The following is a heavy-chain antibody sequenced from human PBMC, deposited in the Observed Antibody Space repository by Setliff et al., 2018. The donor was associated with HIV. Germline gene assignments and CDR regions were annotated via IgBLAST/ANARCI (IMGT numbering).Heavy chain of an antibody. CDR1: GGSFSNYY. D-gene: IGHD3-16*01. CDR3: ARYAAYDEDDFDI. J-gene: IGHJ3*02. CDR2: SNYSGST. Sequence: TLSLTCAVYGGSFSNYYWSWISQPPGKGLEWIGESNYSGSTKYNPSLKSRVTMSVDTSKSQFSLKLNFVTAADTAVYYCARYAAYDEDDFDIWGQGTMVTVSS. V-gene: IGHV4-34*01.